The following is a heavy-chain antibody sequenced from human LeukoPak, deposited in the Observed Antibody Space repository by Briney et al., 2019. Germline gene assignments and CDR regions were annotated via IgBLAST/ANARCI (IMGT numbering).Heavy chain of an antibody. Sequence: SETLSLTCTVSGGSISSNHWSWIRQPPGKGLEWIGCIYYSGSTNYNPSLKSRVTISVDTSKYKFSLKLNSVTAADTAVYYCARGGGYSSIWNWFDLWGQGTLVTVSS. V-gene: IGHV4-59*01. J-gene: IGHJ5*02. CDR3: ARGGGYSSIWNWFDL. D-gene: IGHD6-13*01. CDR2: IYYSGST. CDR1: GGSISSNH.